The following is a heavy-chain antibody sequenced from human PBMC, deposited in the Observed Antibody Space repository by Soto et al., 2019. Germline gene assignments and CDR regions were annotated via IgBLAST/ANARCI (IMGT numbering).Heavy chain of an antibody. CDR1: GGTFSSYA. J-gene: IGHJ6*02. Sequence: SVKVSCKASGGTFSSYAISWVRQAPGQGLEWMGGIIPIFGTANYAQKFQGRVTLTADKSTSTAYMELNSVTTADTAVYYCARDGREASGMDVWGQGTKVTVSS. D-gene: IGHD1-26*01. CDR3: ARDGREASGMDV. CDR2: IIPIFGTA. V-gene: IGHV1-69*06.